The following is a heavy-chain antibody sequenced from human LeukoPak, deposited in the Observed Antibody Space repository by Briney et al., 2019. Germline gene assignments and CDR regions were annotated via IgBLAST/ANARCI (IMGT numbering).Heavy chain of an antibody. CDR2: ISSDGSNK. V-gene: IGHV3-30*18. Sequence: GGSLRLSCAASGYTFSGFGIYWVRQAPGKGLEWVAVISSDGSNKYYADSVKGRFTISRDNSKNTLYLQMNSLRADDTAVYYCAKDQRRGYSYGFDYWGQGTLVTVSS. D-gene: IGHD5-18*01. CDR3: AKDQRRGYSYGFDY. J-gene: IGHJ4*02. CDR1: GYTFSGFG.